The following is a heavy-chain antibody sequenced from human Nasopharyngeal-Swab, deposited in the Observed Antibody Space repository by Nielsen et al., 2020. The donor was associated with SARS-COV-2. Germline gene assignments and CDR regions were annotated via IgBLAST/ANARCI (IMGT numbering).Heavy chain of an antibody. J-gene: IGHJ3*02. Sequence: ASVKVSCKASGYTFTGYYMHWVRQAPGQGLAWMGWINPNSGGTNYAQKFQGWVTMTRDTSIRTAYMELSRLRSDDTAVYYCARDRSIAVAGTGVGAFDIWGQGTMVTVSS. CDR3: ARDRSIAVAGTGVGAFDI. V-gene: IGHV1-2*04. D-gene: IGHD6-19*01. CDR1: GYTFTGYY. CDR2: INPNSGGT.